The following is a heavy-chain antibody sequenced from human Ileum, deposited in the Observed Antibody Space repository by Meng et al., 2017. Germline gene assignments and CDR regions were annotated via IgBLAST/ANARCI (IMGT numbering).Heavy chain of an antibody. CDR1: GLTFRDHY. D-gene: IGHD3-10*01. Sequence: VQLVYSGAPLLKPCGSLGLSCAASGLTFRDHYLPWIRQAPGKGLEWVSYISHTGDTIYYSDSVRGRFTVSRDNANNLLFLQMNSLRAEDTALYYCGRGHFGLDYWGPGTLVTVSS. V-gene: IGHV3-11*01. J-gene: IGHJ4*02. CDR3: GRGHFGLDY. CDR2: ISHTGDTI.